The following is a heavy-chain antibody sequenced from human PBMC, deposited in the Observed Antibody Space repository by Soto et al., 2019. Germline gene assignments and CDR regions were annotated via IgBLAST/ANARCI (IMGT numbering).Heavy chain of an antibody. Sequence: QLQLQESGPGLVKPSETLSLTCTVSGGSISSSSYYWGWIRQPPGKGLEWIGSIYYSGSTYYNPSLKSRATISVDTAKTQFSLKLSSVTAADTAVYYCFKPVHDYSNYEDLWGRGTLVTVSS. CDR1: GGSISSSSYY. D-gene: IGHD4-4*01. J-gene: IGHJ2*01. CDR3: FKPVHDYSNYEDL. CDR2: IYYSGST. V-gene: IGHV4-39*01.